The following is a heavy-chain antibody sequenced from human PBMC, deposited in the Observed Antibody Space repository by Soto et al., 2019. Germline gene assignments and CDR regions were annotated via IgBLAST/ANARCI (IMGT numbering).Heavy chain of an antibody. CDR3: AKILQLGDYAFYYYGMDV. V-gene: IGHV3-30*18. J-gene: IGHJ6*02. CDR1: GFTFSNYG. CDR2: ISYDGSNQ. D-gene: IGHD4-17*01. Sequence: QVQLVESGGGVVQPGRSLRLSCAASGFTFSNYGMHWVRQAPGKGLEWVAVISYDGSNQYYADSVKGRFTISRDNSKNTLYLQRNSRRAEDTAVYYCAKILQLGDYAFYYYGMDVWGQGTTVTVYS.